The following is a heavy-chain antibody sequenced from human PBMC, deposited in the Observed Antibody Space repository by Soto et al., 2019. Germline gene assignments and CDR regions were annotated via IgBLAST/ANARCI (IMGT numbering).Heavy chain of an antibody. CDR3: AKDLYDSSGYYPLDY. D-gene: IGHD3-22*01. CDR1: GFTFSSYG. Sequence: GGSLRLSCAASGFTFSSYGMHWVRQAPGKGLEWVAVISYDGSNKYYADSVKGRFTISRDNSKNTLYLQMNSLRAEDTAVYYCAKDLYDSSGYYPLDYWGQGTLVTVSS. V-gene: IGHV3-30*18. CDR2: ISYDGSNK. J-gene: IGHJ4*02.